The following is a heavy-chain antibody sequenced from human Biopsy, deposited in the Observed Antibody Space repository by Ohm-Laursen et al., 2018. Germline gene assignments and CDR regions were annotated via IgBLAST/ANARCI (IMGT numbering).Heavy chain of an antibody. CDR2: ISTNGNTI. CDR1: GFTFNTYS. Sequence: SLRLSCAAAGFTFNTYSMNWVRQAPGKGLEWVSYISTNGNTIYYVDSVKGRFTISRDNAKNSLYLQVNSLRAEDTAVFYCAKDLRNNNWGVENWGQGTLVTVSS. J-gene: IGHJ4*02. V-gene: IGHV3-48*01. CDR3: AKDLRNNNWGVEN. D-gene: IGHD7-27*01.